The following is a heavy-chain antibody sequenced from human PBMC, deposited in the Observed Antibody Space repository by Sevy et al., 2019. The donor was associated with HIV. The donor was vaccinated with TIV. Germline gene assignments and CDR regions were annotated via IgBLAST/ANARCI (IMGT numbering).Heavy chain of an antibody. CDR2: FNPEDGET. Sequence: ASVKVSCKVSGYTLTQLSMHWVRQAPGKGLEWMGSFNPEDGETLYAQKFQGRVTMTGDTSTDTAYMELRSLRSEDTAVYYCATTMGYYGSSGSPFDYWGQGTLVTVSS. V-gene: IGHV1-24*01. CDR3: ATTMGYYGSSGSPFDY. CDR1: GYTLTQLS. J-gene: IGHJ4*02. D-gene: IGHD3-22*01.